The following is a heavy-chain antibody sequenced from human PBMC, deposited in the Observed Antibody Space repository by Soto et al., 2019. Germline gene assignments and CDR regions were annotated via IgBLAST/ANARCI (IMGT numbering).Heavy chain of an antibody. J-gene: IGHJ4*02. CDR3: ARVDDSSGYYLDY. CDR1: GFTFSDHY. CDR2: TRNKANSYTT. D-gene: IGHD3-22*01. Sequence: EVQLVESGGGLVQPGGSLRLSCAASGFTFSDHYMDWVRQAPGKGLEWVGRTRNKANSYTTEYAASVKGRFTISRDDSKTSLYLQMNSLKTEDTAVYYCARVDDSSGYYLDYWGQGNLVTVSS. V-gene: IGHV3-72*01.